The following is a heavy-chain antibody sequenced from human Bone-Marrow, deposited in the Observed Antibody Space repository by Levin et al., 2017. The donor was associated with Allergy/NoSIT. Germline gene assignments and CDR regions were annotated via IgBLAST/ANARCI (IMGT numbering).Heavy chain of an antibody. CDR3: ASSHDYGDYVLYYFDY. V-gene: IGHV3-30-3*01. CDR1: GFTFSSYA. D-gene: IGHD4-17*01. J-gene: IGHJ4*02. Sequence: PGGSLRLSCAASGFTFSSYAMHWVRQAPGKGLEWVAVISYDGSNKYYADSVKGRFTISRDNSKNTLYLQMNSLRAEDTAVYYCASSHDYGDYVLYYFDYWGQGTLVTVSS. CDR2: ISYDGSNK.